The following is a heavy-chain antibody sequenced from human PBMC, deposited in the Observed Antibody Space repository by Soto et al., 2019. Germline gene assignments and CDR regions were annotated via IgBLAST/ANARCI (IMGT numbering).Heavy chain of an antibody. CDR1: GGSISSYY. CDR2: IYYSGST. D-gene: IGHD2-15*01. Sequence: SETLSLTCTVSGGSISSYYWSWIRQPPGKGLEWIGYIYYSGSTNYNPSLKSRVTISVDTSKNQFSLKLSSVTAADTAVYYCARVSFDCSGGSCFTLRDYWGQGTLVSVSS. J-gene: IGHJ4*02. V-gene: IGHV4-59*01. CDR3: ARVSFDCSGGSCFTLRDY.